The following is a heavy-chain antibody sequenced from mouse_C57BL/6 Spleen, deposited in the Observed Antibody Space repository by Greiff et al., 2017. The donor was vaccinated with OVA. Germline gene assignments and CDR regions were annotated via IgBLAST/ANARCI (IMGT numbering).Heavy chain of an antibody. D-gene: IGHD4-1*01. J-gene: IGHJ2*01. Sequence: EVQGVESGGGLVKPGGSLKLSCAASGFTFSSYAMSWVRQTPEKRLEWVATISDGGSYTYYPDNVKGRFTISRDNAKNNLYLQMSHLKSEDTAMYYCARDQTGTGYYFDYWGQGTTLTVSS. CDR1: GFTFSSYA. V-gene: IGHV5-4*01. CDR3: ARDQTGTGYYFDY. CDR2: ISDGGSYT.